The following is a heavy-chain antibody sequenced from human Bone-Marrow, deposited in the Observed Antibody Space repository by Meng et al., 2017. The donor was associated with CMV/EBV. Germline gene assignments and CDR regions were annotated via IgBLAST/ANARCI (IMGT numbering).Heavy chain of an antibody. J-gene: IGHJ4*02. CDR2: ISYSGDT. Sequence: SETLSLTCTVSGGSISNSSYYWGWIRQPPGKGLEWIGEISYSGDTKYNPSLQSRATISSDTTNNRFSLRLNSVTAADTGVYFCARSPGFWSLDYWGRGTLVTVSS. D-gene: IGHD2-8*02. V-gene: IGHV4-39*07. CDR1: GGSISNSSYY. CDR3: ARSPGFWSLDY.